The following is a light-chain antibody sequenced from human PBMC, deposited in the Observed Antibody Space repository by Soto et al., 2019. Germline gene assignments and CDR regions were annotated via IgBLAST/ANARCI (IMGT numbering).Light chain of an antibody. V-gene: IGKV3-15*01. J-gene: IGKJ4*01. Sequence: EIMMTQSPATVSVSPGERATLSCRASQSIRTNVAWYQQKPGQALRLLIYDASTRATGLSSRFSGSGSGTEFTRTISSLQSEDVAIYYCQQYNDWPPLTFGGGTRLEI. CDR2: DAS. CDR3: QQYNDWPPLT. CDR1: QSIRTN.